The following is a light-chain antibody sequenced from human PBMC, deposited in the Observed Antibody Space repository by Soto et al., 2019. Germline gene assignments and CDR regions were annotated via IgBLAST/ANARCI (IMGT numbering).Light chain of an antibody. J-gene: IGKJ1*01. CDR2: GVS. CDR1: QSVDIN. CDR3: QQYNSYWT. Sequence: EIVMTQSPATVSLSPGERATLSCRASQSVDINLAWYQQKPGQAPRLLIFGVSNRAAGIPARFSGSGSGTEFTLTISSLQPDDFASYYCQQYNSYWTFGQGTKVDI. V-gene: IGKV3-15*01.